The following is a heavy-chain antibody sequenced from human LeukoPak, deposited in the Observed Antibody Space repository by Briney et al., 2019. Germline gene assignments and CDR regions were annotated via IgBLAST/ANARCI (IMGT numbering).Heavy chain of an antibody. Sequence: ASVKVSCKASGYTFTSYAMNWVRQAPGQGLEWMGWINTNTGNPTYAQGFTGRFVLSLDTSVSTAYLQISSLKAEDTAVYYCARSGDYDILTGYYQGPNWFDPWGQGTLVTVSS. CDR1: GYTFTSYA. CDR2: INTNTGNP. J-gene: IGHJ5*02. V-gene: IGHV7-4-1*02. D-gene: IGHD3-9*01. CDR3: ARSGDYDILTGYYQGPNWFDP.